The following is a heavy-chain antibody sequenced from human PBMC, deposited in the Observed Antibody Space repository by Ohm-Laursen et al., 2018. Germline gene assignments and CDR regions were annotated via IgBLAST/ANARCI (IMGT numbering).Heavy chain of an antibody. CDR2: ISSSGKT. D-gene: IGHD3-9*01. CDR3: ARMGTGYPLYYFDY. Sequence: SQTLSLPCTVSGRAIRVYYCRGIRQPAGERLEGIGRISSSGKTNYNPSLKSRINISVDTSKNQFSLKLSCVTAADTAVYYCARMGTGYPLYYFDYWGQGILVTVSS. V-gene: IGHV4-4*07. CDR1: GRAIRVYY. J-gene: IGHJ4*02.